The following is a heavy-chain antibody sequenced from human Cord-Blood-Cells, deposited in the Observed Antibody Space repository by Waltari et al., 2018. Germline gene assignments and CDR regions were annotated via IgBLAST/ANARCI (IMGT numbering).Heavy chain of an antibody. CDR2: IKQDGSEK. V-gene: IGHV3-7*05. J-gene: IGHJ4*02. CDR3: ARPLVGATVTVDY. CDR1: GFPFSSYW. D-gene: IGHD1-26*01. Sequence: EVQLVESGGGLVQPGGSLRRSCAAPGFPFSSYWMSWVRQAPGKGLEWVANIKQDGSEKYYVDSVKGRFTISRDNAKNSLYLQMNSLRAEDTAVYYCARPLVGATVTVDYWGQGTLVTVSS.